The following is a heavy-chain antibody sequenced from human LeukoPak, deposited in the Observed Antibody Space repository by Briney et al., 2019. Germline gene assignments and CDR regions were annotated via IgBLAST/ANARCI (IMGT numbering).Heavy chain of an antibody. D-gene: IGHD5-12*01. CDR2: IYSGGSGGST. Sequence: GESLRLSCAASGFTVSSNYMSWVRQAPGKGLEWVSVIYSGGSGGSTYYADSVKGRFTISRDNSKNTLYLQMNSLRAEDTAVYYCANWGRYSGYESFDYWGQGTLVTVSS. CDR3: ANWGRYSGYESFDY. CDR1: GFTVSSNY. V-gene: IGHV3-53*01. J-gene: IGHJ4*02.